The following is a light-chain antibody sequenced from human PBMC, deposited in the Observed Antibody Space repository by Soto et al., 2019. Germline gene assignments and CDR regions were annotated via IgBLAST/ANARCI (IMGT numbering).Light chain of an antibody. Sequence: QSVLTQPPSASGTPGQRVTISCSGSSSNIGSNTVNWYQQLPGTAPKLVIYSNNQRPSGVPDRFSGSKSGTSASLAISGRQSEDEAGYWCVARDDRLNRYVLFGGGI. V-gene: IGLV1-44*01. CDR3: VARDDRLNRYVL. CDR2: SNN. J-gene: IGLJ2*01. CDR1: SSNIGSNT.